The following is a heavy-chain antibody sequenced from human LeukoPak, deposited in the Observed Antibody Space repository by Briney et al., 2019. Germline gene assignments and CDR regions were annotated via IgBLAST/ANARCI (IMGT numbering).Heavy chain of an antibody. CDR1: GGSISSSY. Sequence: PSETLSLTCTVSGGSISSSYWSWIRQPPGRGLEWIGYISHSGSTNYKPSLKSRVSISVDASKNQFSLKLTSVTAADTAIYYCARGYYDARGDSNPFGIWGQGTMVTVSS. J-gene: IGHJ3*02. V-gene: IGHV4-59*01. CDR3: ARGYYDARGDSNPFGI. D-gene: IGHD3-22*01. CDR2: ISHSGST.